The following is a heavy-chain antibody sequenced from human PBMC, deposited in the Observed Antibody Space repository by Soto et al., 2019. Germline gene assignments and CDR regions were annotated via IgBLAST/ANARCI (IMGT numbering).Heavy chain of an antibody. J-gene: IGHJ4*02. Sequence: SETLSLTCAVYGGSFSGYYWTWIRQPPGTGLEWIGEINHSGSTNYNPSLKSRVTISVDTSKNEFSLRLNSVTAADTAVYYCARSTIAPRLFMSPFDSWGQGTLVTVSS. CDR1: GGSFSGYY. D-gene: IGHD6-6*01. V-gene: IGHV4-34*01. CDR2: INHSGST. CDR3: ARSTIAPRLFMSPFDS.